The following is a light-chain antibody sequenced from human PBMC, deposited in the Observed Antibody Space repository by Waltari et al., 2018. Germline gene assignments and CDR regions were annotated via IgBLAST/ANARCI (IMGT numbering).Light chain of an antibody. Sequence: IQMTQSPSSVSASVGDRVSISCRASLGITRWLAWYQQQPGKAPRLLIYGASNLQSGAPSRCSGSGSGTDFTLTISGLQPEDFGTYYCQQTEGFPWTFGQGTKVEV. CDR1: LGITRW. J-gene: IGKJ1*01. CDR2: GAS. V-gene: IGKV1-12*01. CDR3: QQTEGFPWT.